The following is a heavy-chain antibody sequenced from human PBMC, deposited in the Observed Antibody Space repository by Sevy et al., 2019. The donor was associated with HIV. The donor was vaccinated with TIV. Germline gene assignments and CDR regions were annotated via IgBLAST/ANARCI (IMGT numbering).Heavy chain of an antibody. Sequence: GGSLRLSCAASGFTFSDYYMSWIRQAPGKGLEWVSYISSSGSTIYYAHSVKGRFTISRDNAKNSLYLQMNSLRAEDTAVYYCARLYYGDSKPGAFDIWGQGTMVTVSS. CDR2: ISSSGSTI. CDR3: ARLYYGDSKPGAFDI. V-gene: IGHV3-11*01. J-gene: IGHJ3*02. CDR1: GFTFSDYY. D-gene: IGHD4-17*01.